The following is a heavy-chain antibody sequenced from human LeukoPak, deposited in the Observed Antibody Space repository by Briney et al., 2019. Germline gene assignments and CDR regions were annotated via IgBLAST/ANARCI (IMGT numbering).Heavy chain of an antibody. CDR1: GGTFSGYA. J-gene: IGHJ4*02. CDR2: IIPILGIA. D-gene: IGHD2-15*01. Sequence: GASVKVSCKASGGTFSGYAISWVRQAPGQGLEWMGRIIPILGIANYAQKFQGRVTITADKSTSTAYMELSSLRSEDTAVYYCARANCSGGSCYSREYFDYWGQGTLVTVSS. CDR3: ARANCSGGSCYSREYFDY. V-gene: IGHV1-69*04.